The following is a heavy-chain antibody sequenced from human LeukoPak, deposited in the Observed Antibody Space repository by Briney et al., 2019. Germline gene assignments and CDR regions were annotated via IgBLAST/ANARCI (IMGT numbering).Heavy chain of an antibody. CDR3: AKVAYYYDSSGHMDV. V-gene: IGHV3-30*18. CDR2: ISYDGSNK. J-gene: IGHJ6*02. D-gene: IGHD3-22*01. CDR1: GFTFSSYG. Sequence: GGSLRLSCAASGFTFSSYGMHWVRQAPGKGLEWVAVISYDGSNKYYADSVKGRFTISRDNSKNTLYLQMNSLRAEDTAVYYCAKVAYYYDSSGHMDVWGQGTTVTVSS.